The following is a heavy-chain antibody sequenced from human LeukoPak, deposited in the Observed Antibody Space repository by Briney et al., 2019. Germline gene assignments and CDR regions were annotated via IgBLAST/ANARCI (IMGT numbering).Heavy chain of an antibody. CDR1: GYTFTSYD. J-gene: IGHJ5*02. V-gene: IGHV1-8*01. CDR3: VRGLLSDYDFWSGYWGAYNWFDP. Sequence: ASVKVSCKASGYTFTSYDINWVRQATGQGLEWMGWMNPNSGNTGYAQKFQGRVTMTRNTSISTAYMELSSLRSEDTAVYYCVRGLLSDYDFWSGYWGAYNWFDPWGQGTLVTVSS. D-gene: IGHD3-3*01. CDR2: MNPNSGNT.